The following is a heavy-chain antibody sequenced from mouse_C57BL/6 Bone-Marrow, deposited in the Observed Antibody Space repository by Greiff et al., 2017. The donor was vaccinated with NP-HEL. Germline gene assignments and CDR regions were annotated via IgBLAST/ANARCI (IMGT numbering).Heavy chain of an antibody. V-gene: IGHV1-7*01. J-gene: IGHJ2*01. CDR2: INPSSGYP. Sequence: QVQLQQSGAELAKPGASVKLSCKASGYTFTSYWMHWVKQRPGQGLEWIGYINPSSGYPKYNQKFKDKATLTADKSSSTAYMQLSSLTYEDSAVDYCARERTTVVATDLDYWGQGTTLTVSS. D-gene: IGHD1-1*01. CDR3: ARERTTVVATDLDY. CDR1: GYTFTSYW.